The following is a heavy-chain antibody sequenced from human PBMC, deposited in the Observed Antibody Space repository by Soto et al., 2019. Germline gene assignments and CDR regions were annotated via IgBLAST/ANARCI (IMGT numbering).Heavy chain of an antibody. J-gene: IGHJ5*02. D-gene: IGHD3-10*01. V-gene: IGHV3-23*01. CDR3: VKKSGWFNT. Sequence: EFHVLKSGGGWAQPGGSLRLSCAASGFPFSSTDMSWVRQAPGKGLEWVSTILDTGTTVFYADSVKGRFTVSRDNSNNTLYVQMNNLRADDTAVYYCVKKSGWFNTWGQGALVTVSS. CDR1: GFPFSSTD. CDR2: ILDTGTTV.